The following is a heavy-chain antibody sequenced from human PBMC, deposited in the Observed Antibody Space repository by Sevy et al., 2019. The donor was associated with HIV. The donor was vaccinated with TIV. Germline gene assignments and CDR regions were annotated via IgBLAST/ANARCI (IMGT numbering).Heavy chain of an antibody. CDR1: GFTFSSYG. D-gene: IGHD6-19*01. V-gene: IGHV3-30*18. Sequence: GGSLRLSCAASGFTFSSYGMHWVRQAPGKGLEWVAFISYDGSNKYYADSVKGRFTISRDNSKNTLYLKMNSLRAEDTAVYYCAKGRDSSGWYYCGMDVWGQGTTVTVSS. CDR2: ISYDGSNK. J-gene: IGHJ6*02. CDR3: AKGRDSSGWYYCGMDV.